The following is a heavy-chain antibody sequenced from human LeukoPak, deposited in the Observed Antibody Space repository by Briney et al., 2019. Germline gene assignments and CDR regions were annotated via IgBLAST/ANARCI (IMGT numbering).Heavy chain of an antibody. J-gene: IGHJ6*02. D-gene: IGHD6-19*01. Sequence: GASVKVSCKASGYTFTSYDINWVRQATGQGLEWMGWMNPNSGNTGYAQKFQGRVTITRNTSISTAYMELSSLRSEDTAVYYCARGISSGWTYYYYYGMDVWGQGTTVTVSS. CDR3: ARGISSGWTYYYYYGMDV. V-gene: IGHV1-8*03. CDR2: MNPNSGNT. CDR1: GYTFTSYD.